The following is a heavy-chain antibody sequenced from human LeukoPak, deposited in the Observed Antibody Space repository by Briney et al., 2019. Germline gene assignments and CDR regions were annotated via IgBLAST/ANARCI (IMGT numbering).Heavy chain of an antibody. D-gene: IGHD3-3*01. CDR1: GSPFSRYG. V-gene: IGHV3-30*18. Sequence: GGSLRLSCVASGSPFSRYGFHWVRQAPGKGLEWVAFISFGGSSKDYADSVKGRFTISRDNPKNTLILQMNSLRSEDTAVYYCAKDLESRLGEVTPTDHWGPGTLVTVSS. J-gene: IGHJ4*02. CDR3: AKDLESRLGEVTPTDH. CDR2: ISFGGSSK.